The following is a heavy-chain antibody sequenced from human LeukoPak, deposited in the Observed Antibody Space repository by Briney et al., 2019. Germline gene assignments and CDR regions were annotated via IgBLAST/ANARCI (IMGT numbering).Heavy chain of an antibody. CDR1: GFTFSSYS. D-gene: IGHD6-19*01. V-gene: IGHV3-21*03. J-gene: IGHJ4*02. CDR3: TTGHPGSSGWEWGFDY. CDR2: ISSSSSYI. Sequence: GGSLRLSCAASGFTFSSYSMNWVRQAPGKGLEWVSSISSSSSYIYYAAPVKGRFTISRDDSKNTLYLQMNSLKTEDTAVYYCTTGHPGSSGWEWGFDYWGQGTLVTVSS.